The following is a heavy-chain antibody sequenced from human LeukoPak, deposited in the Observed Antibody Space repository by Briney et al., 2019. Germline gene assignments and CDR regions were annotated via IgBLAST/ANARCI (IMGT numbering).Heavy chain of an antibody. CDR1: GGSISSYY. Sequence: SETPSLTCTVSGGSISSYYWSWIRQPPGKGLEWIGYIYYSGSTNYNPSLKSRVTISVDTSKNQFSLKLSSVTAADTAVYYCASGVPDYDSSGYYLYYWGQGTLVTVSS. J-gene: IGHJ4*02. V-gene: IGHV4-59*08. CDR2: IYYSGST. CDR3: ASGVPDYDSSGYYLYY. D-gene: IGHD3-22*01.